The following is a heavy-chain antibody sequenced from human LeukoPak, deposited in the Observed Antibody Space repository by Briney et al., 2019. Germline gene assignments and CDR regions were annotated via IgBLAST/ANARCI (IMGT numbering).Heavy chain of an antibody. D-gene: IGHD4-23*01. Sequence: PAETLSLTCAVYGGSFSGYYWSWIRQPPGKGLEWIGEINHRGSTNYNPSLKSRVTISVDTSKNQFSLKLSSVTAADTAVYYCATFNYGGNDAFDIWGQGTMVTASS. CDR1: GGSFSGYY. CDR2: INHRGST. V-gene: IGHV4-34*01. CDR3: ATFNYGGNDAFDI. J-gene: IGHJ3*02.